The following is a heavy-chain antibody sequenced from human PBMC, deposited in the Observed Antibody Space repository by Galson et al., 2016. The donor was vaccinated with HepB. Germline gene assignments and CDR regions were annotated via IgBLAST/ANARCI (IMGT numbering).Heavy chain of an antibody. V-gene: IGHV3-11*01. CDR2: ISSSGSTI. CDR3: AREWELLLCLDY. J-gene: IGHJ4*02. D-gene: IGHD1-26*01. CDR1: GFTFSDYY. Sequence: SLRLSCAASGFTFSDYYMTWIRQAPGKGLEWLSYISSSGSTIFYADSVKGRFTISRDNSKNTLYLEMNSLTGEDTAVYYCAREWELLLCLDYWGQGPLVTVFS.